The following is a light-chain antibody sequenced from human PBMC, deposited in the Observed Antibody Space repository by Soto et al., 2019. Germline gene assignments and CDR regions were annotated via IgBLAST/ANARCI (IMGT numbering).Light chain of an antibody. CDR1: AYDIGISY. V-gene: IGLV1-51*01. Sequence: QYVLTQPPSVSAAPGQSVTISCSGGAYDIGISYVSWYQHVPGAAPKLVIYDTNKRPSGIPDRFSGSKSGTSATLGITGLQTGDEADYYCATWDSGLSKLLFGGGTKLTVL. CDR2: DTN. CDR3: ATWDSGLSKLL. J-gene: IGLJ2*01.